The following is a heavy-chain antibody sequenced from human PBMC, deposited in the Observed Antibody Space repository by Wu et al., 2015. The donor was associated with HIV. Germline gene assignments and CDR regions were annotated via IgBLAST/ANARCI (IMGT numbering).Heavy chain of an antibody. J-gene: IGHJ4*02. Sequence: QVQLVQSGAEVKKPGASVKVSCKASGYTFTGYYMHWVRQAPGQGLEWMGWINPNSGGTNYAQKFQGRVTMTRDTSISTAYMELSRLRSDDTAVYYCARAEGLVDYGVFSANDYWGQGTLVTVSS. D-gene: IGHD4-17*01. CDR3: ARAEGLVDYGVFSANDY. CDR1: GYTFTGYY. V-gene: IGHV1-2*02. CDR2: INPNSGGT.